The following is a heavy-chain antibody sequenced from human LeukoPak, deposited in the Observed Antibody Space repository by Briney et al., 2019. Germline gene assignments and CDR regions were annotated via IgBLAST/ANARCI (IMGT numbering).Heavy chain of an antibody. CDR1: GGSISSGDYY. V-gene: IGHV3-23*01. CDR3: ARFRGDLDFDY. Sequence: PSETLSLTCTVSGGSISSGDYYWSWIRQAPGKGLEWVSAISGSGGNIYYADSVKGRFTISRDNSKNTLYLQMNSLRAEDTAVYYCARFRGDLDFDYWGQGTLVTVSS. CDR2: ISGSGGNI. J-gene: IGHJ4*02. D-gene: IGHD3-16*01.